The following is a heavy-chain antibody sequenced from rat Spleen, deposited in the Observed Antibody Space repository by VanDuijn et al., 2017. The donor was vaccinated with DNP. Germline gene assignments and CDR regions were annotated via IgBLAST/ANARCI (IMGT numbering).Heavy chain of an antibody. CDR2: ISTNGGNS. D-gene: IGHD5-1*01. CDR3: TTGSSDWFAY. J-gene: IGHJ3*01. V-gene: IGHV5S13*01. Sequence: EVQLVESGGGLVQPGRSLKLSCAASGFNFSKYGMAWVRQAPTQGLEWVASISTNGGNSYYRDSVKGRFTISRDNAKNTQYLQMDSLRSEDTATYYCTTGSSDWFAYWGQGTLVTVSS. CDR1: GFNFSKYG.